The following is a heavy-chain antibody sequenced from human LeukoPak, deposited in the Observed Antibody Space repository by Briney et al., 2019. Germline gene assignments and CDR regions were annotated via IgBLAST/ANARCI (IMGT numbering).Heavy chain of an antibody. V-gene: IGHV3-23*01. CDR3: ANSRKYYDSSGYYYGRFDY. Sequence: EGSLRLSCAASGFTFSTYAMSWVRQAPGKGLEWVSAISGSGGSTYYADSVKGRFTISRDNSKNTLYLQMNSLRAEDTAVYYCANSRKYYDSSGYYYGRFDYWGQGTLVTVSS. J-gene: IGHJ4*02. CDR2: ISGSGGST. CDR1: GFTFSTYA. D-gene: IGHD3-22*01.